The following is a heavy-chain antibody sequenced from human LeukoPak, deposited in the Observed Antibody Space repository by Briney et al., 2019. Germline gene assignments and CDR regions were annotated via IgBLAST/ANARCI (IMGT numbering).Heavy chain of an antibody. Sequence: SETLSLTCAVYGGSFSGYYWSWIRQPPGKGLEWIGEINHSGSTNYNPSLKSRVTISVDTFKNQFSLKLSSVTAADTAVYYCARSSSSSGFGYWGQGTLVTVSS. CDR3: ARSSSSSGFGY. CDR2: INHSGST. V-gene: IGHV4-34*01. CDR1: GGSFSGYY. D-gene: IGHD6-6*01. J-gene: IGHJ4*02.